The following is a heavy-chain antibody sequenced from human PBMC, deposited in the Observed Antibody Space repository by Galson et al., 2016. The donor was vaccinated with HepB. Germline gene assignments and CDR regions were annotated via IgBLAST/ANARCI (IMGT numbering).Heavy chain of an antibody. CDR3: ASRTRGNSSRGFDY. J-gene: IGHJ4*02. D-gene: IGHD6-6*01. CDR1: GDSISISTYY. Sequence: SETLSLTCTVSGDSISISTYYWAWIRQPPGQGLEWIGSIYYSGTTFYNPSLKSRVTISLDTSKNQFSLKLSSVTAADTAFYYCASRTRGNSSRGFDYWGPGALVTVSS. CDR2: IYYSGTT. V-gene: IGHV4-39*01.